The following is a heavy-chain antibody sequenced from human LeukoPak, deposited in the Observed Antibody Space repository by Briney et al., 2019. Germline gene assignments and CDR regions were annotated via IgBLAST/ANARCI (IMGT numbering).Heavy chain of an antibody. V-gene: IGHV3-13*01. CDR3: SRESPDDAFDI. CDR1: GFTFSSYD. CDR2: IGTAGDT. J-gene: IGHJ3*02. Sequence: GGPLRLSCAASGFTFSSYDMHWVRRATGKALEWVSAIGTAGDTYYPGSVKGRFTISRENAKKSLYLQMNSLRAGDTAVYYCSRESPDDAFDIWGQGTMVTVSS.